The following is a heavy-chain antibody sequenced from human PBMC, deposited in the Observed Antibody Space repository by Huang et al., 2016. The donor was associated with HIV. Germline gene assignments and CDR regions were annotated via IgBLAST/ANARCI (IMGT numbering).Heavy chain of an antibody. V-gene: IGHV3-72*01. Sequence: EVQLVESGGGLVQPGGSLRLSCAASGFTFSDHYMDWVRQATGKGVGWVGRSRNKVRSYTTEDAASVKGRFTISRDDSETSLYLQMNSLRTEDSAVYYCTGALASDTGMDVWGQGTTVTVSS. CDR3: TGALASDTGMDV. CDR1: GFTFSDHY. CDR2: SRNKVRSYTT. J-gene: IGHJ6*02. D-gene: IGHD6-19*01.